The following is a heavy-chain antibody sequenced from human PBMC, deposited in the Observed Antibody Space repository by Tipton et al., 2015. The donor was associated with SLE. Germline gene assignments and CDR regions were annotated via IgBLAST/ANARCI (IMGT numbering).Heavy chain of an antibody. V-gene: IGHV4-59*11. CDR2: IYYSGST. CDR3: ARDPFLYGDYTPGFDY. Sequence: TLSLTCTVSGGSISSHYWSWIRQPPGKGLEWIGYIYYSGSTNYNPSLKSRVTISVDTSKNQFSLKLSSVTAADTAVYYCARDPFLYGDYTPGFDYWGQGTLVTVSS. J-gene: IGHJ4*02. CDR1: GGSISSHY. D-gene: IGHD4-17*01.